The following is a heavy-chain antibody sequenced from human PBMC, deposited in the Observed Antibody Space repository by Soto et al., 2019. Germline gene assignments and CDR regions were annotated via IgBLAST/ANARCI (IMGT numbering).Heavy chain of an antibody. CDR3: ARVGPWVPYYYDSSPYTFENWFDP. D-gene: IGHD3-22*01. CDR1: GGSISSSSYY. V-gene: IGHV4-39*02. Sequence: SETLSLTCTVSGGSISSSSYYWVWIRHPPGKGLEWIGSIYHGGSTYYNPSLNSRVTLSIDMTNNHVSLILSSVTAADTAVYYCARVGPWVPYYYDSSPYTFENWFDPWGQGTLVTVSS. J-gene: IGHJ5*02. CDR2: IYHGGST.